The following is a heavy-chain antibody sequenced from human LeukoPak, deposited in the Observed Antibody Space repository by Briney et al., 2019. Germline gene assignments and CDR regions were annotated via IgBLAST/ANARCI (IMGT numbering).Heavy chain of an antibody. V-gene: IGHV3-30*02. Sequence: PGGSLRLSCAASGFTFSSYAMSWVRQAPGKGLEWVAFIRYDGSNKYYADSVKGRFTISRDNAKNSLYLQMNSLRAEDTAVYYCARDLYSSSWYYFDYWGQGTLVTVSS. CDR1: GFTFSSYA. J-gene: IGHJ4*02. D-gene: IGHD6-13*01. CDR3: ARDLYSSSWYYFDY. CDR2: IRYDGSNK.